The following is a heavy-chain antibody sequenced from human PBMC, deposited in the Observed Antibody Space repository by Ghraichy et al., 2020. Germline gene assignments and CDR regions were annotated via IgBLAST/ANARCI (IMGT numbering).Heavy chain of an antibody. D-gene: IGHD6-19*01. CDR1: GFTFSDHY. CDR3: ARLVSSGWSDVGYFDY. J-gene: IGHJ4*02. Sequence: GGSLRLSCAASGFTFSDHYMDWVRQAPGKGLEWVGRTRNKANSYTTEYAASVKGRFTISRDDSKNSLYLQMNSLKTEDTAVYYCARLVSSGWSDVGYFDYWGQGTLVTVSS. V-gene: IGHV3-72*01. CDR2: TRNKANSYTT.